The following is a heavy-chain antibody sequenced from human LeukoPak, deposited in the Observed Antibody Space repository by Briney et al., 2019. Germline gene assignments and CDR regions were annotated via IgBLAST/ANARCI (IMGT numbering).Heavy chain of an antibody. D-gene: IGHD6-6*01. CDR1: GGSFSGYY. Sequence: KPSETLSLTCAVYGGSFSGYYWSWIRQPPGKGLEWIGEINHSGSTNYNPSLKSRVTISVDTSKNQFSLKLSSVTAADTAVYYCARDHSSSHNWFDPWGQGTLVTVSS. CDR3: ARDHSSSHNWFDP. J-gene: IGHJ5*02. V-gene: IGHV4-34*01. CDR2: INHSGST.